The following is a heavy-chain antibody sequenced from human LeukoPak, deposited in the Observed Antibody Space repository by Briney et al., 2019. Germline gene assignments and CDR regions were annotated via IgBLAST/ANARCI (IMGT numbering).Heavy chain of an antibody. Sequence: PSETLSLTCAVYGXSFSGYYWSWIRQPPGKGLEWIGSIYYSGSTYYNPSLKSRVTIPVDTSKNQFSLKLSSVTAADTAVYYCARTYSGSSDPFDYWGQGTLVTVSS. J-gene: IGHJ4*02. CDR2: IYYSGST. CDR1: GXSFSGYY. V-gene: IGHV4-34*01. CDR3: ARTYSGSSDPFDY. D-gene: IGHD1-26*01.